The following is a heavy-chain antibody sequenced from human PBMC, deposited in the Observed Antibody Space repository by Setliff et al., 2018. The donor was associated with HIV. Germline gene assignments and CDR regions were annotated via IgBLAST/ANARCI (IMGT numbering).Heavy chain of an antibody. CDR2: IYYSGST. V-gene: IGHV4-39*07. Sequence: SETLSLTCTVSGGSIGSSSYYWGWIRQPPGKGLEWIGSIYYSGSTYYNPSLKSRVTILVDTSKKQLSLKMSSVTAADTAVYYCARADDYYDSSGYYRYYYGMDVWGQGTTVTVSS. J-gene: IGHJ6*02. CDR1: GGSIGSSSYY. CDR3: ARADDYYDSSGYYRYYYGMDV. D-gene: IGHD3-22*01.